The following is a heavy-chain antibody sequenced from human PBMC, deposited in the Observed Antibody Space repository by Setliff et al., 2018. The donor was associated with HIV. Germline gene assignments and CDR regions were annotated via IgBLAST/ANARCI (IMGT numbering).Heavy chain of an antibody. J-gene: IGHJ4*02. CDR1: GGSISSGSYY. CDR3: ARVNYDSSGYVEDY. Sequence: PSETLSLTCTVSGGSISSGSYYWSWIRQPAGKGLEWIGHIYTSGSTNYNPSLKSRVTISVDTSKNQFSLKLSSVTAADTAVYYCARVNYDSSGYVEDYWGQGTLVTVSS. V-gene: IGHV4-61*09. D-gene: IGHD3-22*01. CDR2: IYTSGST.